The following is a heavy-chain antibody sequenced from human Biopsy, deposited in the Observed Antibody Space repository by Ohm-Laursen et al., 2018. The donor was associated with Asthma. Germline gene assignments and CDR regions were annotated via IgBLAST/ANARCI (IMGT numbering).Heavy chain of an antibody. D-gene: IGHD3-22*01. CDR2: VSSDGHNK. CDR1: GFVFSQCG. Sequence: LSLTCATSGFVFSQCGMHWVRQGPGKGLEWVALVSSDGHNKYYEDSVKGRFTISRDNSRNRLYLQINSLTVEDSAVYFCARQSGQEYGDSIPFDTWGQGTKVAVSS. J-gene: IGHJ3*02. V-gene: IGHV3-30*03. CDR3: ARQSGQEYGDSIPFDT.